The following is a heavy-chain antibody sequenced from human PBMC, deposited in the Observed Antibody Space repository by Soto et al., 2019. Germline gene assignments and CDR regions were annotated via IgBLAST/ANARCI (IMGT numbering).Heavy chain of an antibody. CDR2: IYPGDSDT. D-gene: IGHD5-12*01. Sequence: PGEALNISCNGSGYSFTRFWIGWVRQTPGKGLEWMGIIYPGDSDTRYSPSFQGQVTISADKSISTAYLQWSSLKASDTAMYYCARHYTGYDYYFDYWGQGTLVTVS. CDR1: GYSFTRFW. J-gene: IGHJ4*02. V-gene: IGHV5-51*01. CDR3: ARHYTGYDYYFDY.